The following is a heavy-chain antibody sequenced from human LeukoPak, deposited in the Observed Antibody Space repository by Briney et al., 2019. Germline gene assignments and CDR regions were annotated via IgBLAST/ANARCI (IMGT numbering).Heavy chain of an antibody. CDR2: IYSSGST. D-gene: IGHD4/OR15-4a*01. CDR1: GASISSYY. Sequence: SETLSLTCTVSGASISSYYWSWIRQPPGKGLEWIGYIYSSGSTNYNPSLYSRVSISVDTSKNQFSLKLSSVTAADTAVYYCAGKYGGLNWFDPWGQGTLVTVSS. J-gene: IGHJ5*02. CDR3: AGKYGGLNWFDP. V-gene: IGHV4-4*09.